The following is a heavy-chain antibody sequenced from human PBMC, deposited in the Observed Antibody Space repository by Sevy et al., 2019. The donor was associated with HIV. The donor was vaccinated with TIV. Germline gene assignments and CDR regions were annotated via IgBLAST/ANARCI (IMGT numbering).Heavy chain of an antibody. J-gene: IGHJ3*02. Sequence: GGSLRLSCAASGFTFSSYGMHWVRQAPGKGLECVAVIWYDGSNKYYADSVKGRFTISRDNSKNTLYLQMNSLRAEDTAVYYCAREQVVINAPAFDIWGQGTMVTVSS. D-gene: IGHD3-22*01. CDR1: GFTFSSYG. V-gene: IGHV3-33*01. CDR3: AREQVVINAPAFDI. CDR2: IWYDGSNK.